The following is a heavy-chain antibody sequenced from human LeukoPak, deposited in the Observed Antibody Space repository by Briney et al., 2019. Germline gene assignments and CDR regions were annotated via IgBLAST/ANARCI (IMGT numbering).Heavy chain of an antibody. V-gene: IGHV3-33*01. Sequence: PGRSLRLSCAASGFTFSSYGMHWVRQAPGKGLEWVAVIWYDGSNKYYADSVKGRFTISRDNSKNTLYLQMNSLRAEDTAVYYCARDRTKQWLVLSYGMDVWGQGTTVTVSS. CDR2: IWYDGSNK. D-gene: IGHD6-19*01. CDR3: ARDRTKQWLVLSYGMDV. J-gene: IGHJ6*02. CDR1: GFTFSSYG.